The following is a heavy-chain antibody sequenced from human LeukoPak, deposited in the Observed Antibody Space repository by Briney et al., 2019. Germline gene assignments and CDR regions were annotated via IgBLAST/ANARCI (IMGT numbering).Heavy chain of an antibody. Sequence: SETLSLTCTVSGGSISSYYWSWIRQPPGKGLEWIGYIYYSGSTNYNPSLKSRVTISVDTSKNQFSLKLSSVTAADTAVYYCAKRWAGPDYWGQGTLVTVSS. D-gene: IGHD4-23*01. CDR3: AKRWAGPDY. V-gene: IGHV4-59*01. CDR2: IYYSGST. J-gene: IGHJ4*02. CDR1: GGSISSYY.